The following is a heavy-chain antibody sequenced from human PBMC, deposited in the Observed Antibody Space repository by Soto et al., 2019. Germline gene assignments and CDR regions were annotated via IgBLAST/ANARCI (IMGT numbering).Heavy chain of an antibody. J-gene: IGHJ6*02. CDR2: ISNSGHII. CDR3: AREKGSWSLGLYSSYHSMDV. CDR1: GFMFSDHY. D-gene: IGHD3-10*01. Sequence: PGGSLRLSCAASGFMFSDHYMTWIRQAPGKGLERVSYISNSGHIINSADSVRGRFTISGDNAKNSLYLEMNSLISEDTAVYYCAREKGSWSLGLYSSYHSMDVWGPGTTVTVSS. V-gene: IGHV3-11*01.